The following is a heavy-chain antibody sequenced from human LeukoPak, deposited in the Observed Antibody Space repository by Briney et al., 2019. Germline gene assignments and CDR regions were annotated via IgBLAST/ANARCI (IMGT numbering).Heavy chain of an antibody. J-gene: IGHJ4*02. V-gene: IGHV3-48*03. CDR2: ISSSGSTI. CDR1: GFTFSSYE. D-gene: IGHD5-24*01. Sequence: GGSLRLSCAASGFTFSSYEMNWVRQAPGKGLEWVSYISSSGSTIYYADSVKGRFTISRDNAKNSLYLQMNSLRAEDTAVYYCARSRWLQSGAPFDYWGQGTLVTVSS. CDR3: ARSRWLQSGAPFDY.